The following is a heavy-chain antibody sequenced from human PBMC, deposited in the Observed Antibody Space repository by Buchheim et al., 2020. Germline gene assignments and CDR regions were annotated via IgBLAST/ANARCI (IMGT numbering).Heavy chain of an antibody. V-gene: IGHV3-48*01. CDR2: ISSSSSTI. J-gene: IGHJ6*02. CDR1: GFTFSSYS. CDR3: AREGYYDSSSYYTEGHTMDV. D-gene: IGHD3-22*01. Sequence: EVQLVESGGGLVQPGGSLRLSCAASGFTFSSYSMNWVRQAPGKGLEWVSYISSSSSTIYYADSVKGRFTISRDNAKNSLYLQMNSLRAEDTAVYYCAREGYYDSSSYYTEGHTMDVWGQGTT.